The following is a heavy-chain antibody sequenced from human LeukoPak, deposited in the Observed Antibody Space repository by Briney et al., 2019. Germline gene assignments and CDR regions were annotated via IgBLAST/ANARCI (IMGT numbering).Heavy chain of an antibody. CDR2: INHSGST. CDR3: ASLGGDCYSNCEFVP. D-gene: IGHD2-21*02. V-gene: IGHV4-34*01. Sequence: KPSETLSLTCAVYGGSFSGYYWSWIRQPPGKGLEWIGEINHSGSTNYNPSLKSRVTISVDTSKNQFSLKLSSVTAADTAVYYCASLGGDCYSNCEFVPWGQGTLVTVSS. CDR1: GGSFSGYY. J-gene: IGHJ5*02.